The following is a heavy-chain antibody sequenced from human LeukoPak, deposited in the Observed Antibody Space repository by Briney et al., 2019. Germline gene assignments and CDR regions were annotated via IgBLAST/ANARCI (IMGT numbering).Heavy chain of an antibody. CDR2: IYTSGST. J-gene: IGHJ6*02. D-gene: IGHD3-3*01. CDR1: GGSISSYY. CDR3: AGDWCDFWCGPLYGMDV. V-gene: IGHV4-4*07. Sequence: MTSETLSLTCTVSGGSISSYYWSWTRQPAGKGLEWIGRIYTSGSTNYNPSLKSQVTMSVDTSKNQFSLKLSSVTAADTAVYYCAGDWCDFWCGPLYGMDVWGQGTTVTVSS.